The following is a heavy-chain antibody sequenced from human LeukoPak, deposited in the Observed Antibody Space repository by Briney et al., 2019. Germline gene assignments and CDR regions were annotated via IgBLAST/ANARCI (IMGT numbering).Heavy chain of an antibody. CDR3: ARDREVVAFDI. CDR2: ISGSTTYT. V-gene: IGHV3-11*05. CDR1: GFTFSDYY. Sequence: GGSLRLSCAASGFTFSDYYMSWIRQPPGKGLEWVSYISGSTTYTNYADSVRGRFTISRDNSKNSLYLQMNSQRAEDAAVYYCARDREVVAFDIWGQGTMVTVSS. D-gene: IGHD2-15*01. J-gene: IGHJ3*02.